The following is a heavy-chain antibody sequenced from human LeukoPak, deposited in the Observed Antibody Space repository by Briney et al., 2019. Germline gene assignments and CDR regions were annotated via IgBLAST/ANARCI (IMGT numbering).Heavy chain of an antibody. CDR1: GFTFSTYW. CDR3: ARDTPPAYCGGDCYYTFDI. CDR2: INSDGSGR. Sequence: PGGSLRLSCAASGFTFSTYWMHWVRQAPGKGLVWVSRINSDGSGRSYADSVKGRFTISRDNAKNTLYLQMNSLRAEDTAVYYCARDTPPAYCGGDCYYTFDIWGQGTMVTVSS. V-gene: IGHV3-74*01. J-gene: IGHJ3*02. D-gene: IGHD2-21*02.